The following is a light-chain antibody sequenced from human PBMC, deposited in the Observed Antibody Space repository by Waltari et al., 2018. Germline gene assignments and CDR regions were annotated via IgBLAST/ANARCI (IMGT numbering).Light chain of an antibody. CDR1: SGSLSTPPS. Sequence: QTVVTQEPSLSVSPGGTVTLTCASSSGSLSTPPSPTWYQQTPGQAPRTLVYKANARSSGVPDRFSGSILGNTAALTITGAQADDESDYYCALYMGSGIWVFGGGTRLTVL. CDR3: ALYMGSGIWV. V-gene: IGLV8-61*01. J-gene: IGLJ3*02. CDR2: KAN.